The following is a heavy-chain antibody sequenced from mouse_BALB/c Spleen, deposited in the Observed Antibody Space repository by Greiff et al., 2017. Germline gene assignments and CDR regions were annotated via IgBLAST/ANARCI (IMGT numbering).Heavy chain of an antibody. J-gene: IGHJ4*01. V-gene: IGHV2-9*02. Sequence: VKLVESGPGLVAPSQSLSITCTVSGFSLTSYGVHWVRQPPGKGLEWLGVIWAGGSTIYNSAIMSRLSISKDNSKHQVFLKMNSHQTDDTAMYYCARGFYGHYAMDCGGEGTSVTVSS. CDR3: ARGFYGHYAMDC. CDR1: GFSLTSYG. CDR2: IWAGGST. D-gene: IGHD1-1*02.